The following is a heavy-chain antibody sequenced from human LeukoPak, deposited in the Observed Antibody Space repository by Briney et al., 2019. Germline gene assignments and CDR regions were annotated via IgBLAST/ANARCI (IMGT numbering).Heavy chain of an antibody. D-gene: IGHD3-22*01. V-gene: IGHV3-23*01. CDR1: GFTFSSYG. Sequence: GGTLRPSCAASGFTFSSYGMSWVRQAPGKGLEWVSAISGSGGSTYYADSVKGRFTTSRDNSKNTLYLQMNSLRAEDTAVYYCAKDGSGYYYDSSGYSEWGQGTLVTVSS. CDR3: AKDGSGYYYDSSGYSE. J-gene: IGHJ4*02. CDR2: ISGSGGST.